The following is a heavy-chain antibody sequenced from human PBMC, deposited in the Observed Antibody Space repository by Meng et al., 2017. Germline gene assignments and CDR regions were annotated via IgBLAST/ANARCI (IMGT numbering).Heavy chain of an antibody. CDR2: TYYRSKWYN. Sequence: SCAISGDSVSSNSASWNWIRQSPSRGLGWLGRTYYRSKWYNDYAVSVKSRITINPDTSKNQFSLQLNSVTPEDTAVYYCARGGNYYDSSGYYCGGHFDYWGQGTLVTVSS. J-gene: IGHJ4*02. D-gene: IGHD3-22*01. CDR3: ARGGNYYDSSGYYCGGHFDY. CDR1: GDSVSSNSAS. V-gene: IGHV6-1*01.